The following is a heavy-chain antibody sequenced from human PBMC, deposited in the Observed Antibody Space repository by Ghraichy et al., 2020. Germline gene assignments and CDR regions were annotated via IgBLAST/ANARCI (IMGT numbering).Heavy chain of an antibody. CDR1: GGSISSYY. CDR2: IYYSGST. Sequence: SETLSLTCTVSGGSISSYYWSWIRQPPGKGLEWIGYIYYSGSTNYNPSLKSRVTISVDTSKNQFSLKLSSVTAADTAVYYCARLQITIFGVVIRAGDWYFDLWGRGTLVTVSS. D-gene: IGHD3-3*01. J-gene: IGHJ2*01. V-gene: IGHV4-59*08. CDR3: ARLQITIFGVVIRAGDWYFDL.